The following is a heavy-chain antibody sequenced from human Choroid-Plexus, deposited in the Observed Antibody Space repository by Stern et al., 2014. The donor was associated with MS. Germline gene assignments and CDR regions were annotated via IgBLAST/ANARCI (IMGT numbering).Heavy chain of an antibody. D-gene: IGHD2/OR15-2a*01. V-gene: IGHV3-30*18. CDR3: AKDRQYLTYFFDH. CDR1: GFTFGSCA. J-gene: IGHJ5*02. Sequence: QVQLVQSGGGVVQPGRPLRLSCVASGFTFGSCAMHWVRQAPGKGLEWVAGVSYDGSNKYYADSVKGRFTISRDNSQNTLYMQMGRLRPEDTAVYFCAKDRQYLTYFFDHWGQGSLVTVSP. CDR2: VSYDGSNK.